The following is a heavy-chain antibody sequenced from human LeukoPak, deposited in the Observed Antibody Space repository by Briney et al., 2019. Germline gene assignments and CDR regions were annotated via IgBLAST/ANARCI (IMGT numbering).Heavy chain of an antibody. CDR1: GGSFSGYY. CDR2: INHSGST. CDR3: ARGGGIQLWLRY. V-gene: IGHV4-34*01. Sequence: PSETLSLTCAVYGGSFSGYYWSWIRQPPGKGLEWIGEINHSGSTNYNPSLKSRVTISVDTSKNQFSLKLSSVTAADTAVYHCARGGGIQLWLRYWGQGTLVTVSS. J-gene: IGHJ4*02. D-gene: IGHD5-18*01.